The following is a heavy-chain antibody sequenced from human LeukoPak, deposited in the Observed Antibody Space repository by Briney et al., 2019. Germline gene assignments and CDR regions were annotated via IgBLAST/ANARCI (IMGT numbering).Heavy chain of an antibody. CDR3: ARQHDSSGYYRGHFDY. D-gene: IGHD3-22*01. V-gene: IGHV4-34*01. Sequence: PSETLSLTCAVYGGSFSGYYWSWIRQPPGKGLEWIGEINHSGSTNYNPSLKSRVTISVDTSKNQFSLKLSSVTAADTAVYYCARQHDSSGYYRGHFDYWGQGTLVTVSS. CDR2: INHSGST. CDR1: GGSFSGYY. J-gene: IGHJ4*02.